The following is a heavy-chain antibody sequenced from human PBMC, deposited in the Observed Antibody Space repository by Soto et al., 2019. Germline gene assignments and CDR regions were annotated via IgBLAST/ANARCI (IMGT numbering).Heavy chain of an antibody. CDR1: GGTFSSYA. CDR3: ARNPSYYYDSSGPPDY. V-gene: IGHV1-69*13. CDR2: IIPIFGTA. J-gene: IGHJ4*02. D-gene: IGHD3-22*01. Sequence: GASVKVSCKASGGTFSSYAISWVRQAPGQGLEWMGGIIPIFGTANYAQKFQGRVTITADESTSTAYMELSSLRSEDTAVYYCARNPSYYYDSSGPPDYWGQGTLVTVSS.